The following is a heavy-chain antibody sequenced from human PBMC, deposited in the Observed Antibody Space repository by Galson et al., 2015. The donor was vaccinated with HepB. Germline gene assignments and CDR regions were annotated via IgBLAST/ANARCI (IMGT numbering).Heavy chain of an antibody. D-gene: IGHD2-15*01. CDR3: AAESYCSGGSCYFDYYYGMDV. V-gene: IGHV1-58*01. CDR2: IVVGSGNT. J-gene: IGHJ6*02. Sequence: SVKVSCKASGFTFTSSAVQWVRQARGQRLEWIGWIVVGSGNTNYAQKFQERVTITRDMSTSTAYMELSSLRSEDTAVYYCAAESYCSGGSCYFDYYYGMDVWGQGTTVTVSS. CDR1: GFTFTSSA.